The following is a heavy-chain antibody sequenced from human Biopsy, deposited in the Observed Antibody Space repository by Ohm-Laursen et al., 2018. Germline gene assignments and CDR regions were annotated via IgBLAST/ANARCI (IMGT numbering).Heavy chain of an antibody. CDR1: GGSFTGHY. D-gene: IGHD4-23*01. V-gene: IGHV4-34*01. J-gene: IGHJ4*02. CDR3: ARGSNDFGGLYFPR. CDR2: INHSGST. Sequence: TLSLTCAVSGGSFTGHYWTWIRQPPGKGLEWIGEINHSGSTDYNPSLKSRVTISVDTSKNQFSLRMSSLTAADTAVYYCARGSNDFGGLYFPRWGQGTLLTVSS.